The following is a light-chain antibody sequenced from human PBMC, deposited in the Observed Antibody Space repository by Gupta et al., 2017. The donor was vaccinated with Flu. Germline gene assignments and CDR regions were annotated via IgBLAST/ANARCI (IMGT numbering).Light chain of an antibody. V-gene: IGLV3-10*01. CDR3: YSVDRLGKQRV. J-gene: IGLJ3*02. CDR2: EDI. Sequence: SFDLTQPPSVSVSPGQTARITCSGDVFPAKYAYWYHLTSGQAPRLVIYEDIKRPSGIPERFSGSSSGTVATLTITGAQVEGEGDYLCYSVDRLGKQRVFGGGTKLSVL. CDR1: VFPAKY.